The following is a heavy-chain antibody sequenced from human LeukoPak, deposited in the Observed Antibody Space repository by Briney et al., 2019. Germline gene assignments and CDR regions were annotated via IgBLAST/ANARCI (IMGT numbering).Heavy chain of an antibody. CDR3: ARDGGAYFNDAFDI. CDR1: GFTFSSYS. Sequence: PGGSLRLSCAASGFTFSSYSMNWVRQAPGKGLEWVSSISSSSYIYYADSVKGRFTISRDDAKNSLYLQMNSLRAEDTAVYYCARDGGAYFNDAFDIWGQGTMATVSS. J-gene: IGHJ3*02. CDR2: ISSSSYI. D-gene: IGHD3-10*01. V-gene: IGHV3-21*01.